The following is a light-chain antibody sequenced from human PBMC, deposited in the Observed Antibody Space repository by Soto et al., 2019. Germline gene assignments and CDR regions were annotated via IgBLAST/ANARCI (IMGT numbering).Light chain of an antibody. Sequence: EMVLTASPSTLSISQGXGDALSSRASQSVSSSYLAWYQQKPGQAPRLLIYGASSRATGIPDRFSGSGSGTDFSLTIGGLEPVVFGVYYRQQYGSSSWTFGQGTKVDIK. V-gene: IGKV3-20*01. CDR1: QSVSSSY. J-gene: IGKJ1*01. CDR3: QQYGSSSWT. CDR2: GAS.